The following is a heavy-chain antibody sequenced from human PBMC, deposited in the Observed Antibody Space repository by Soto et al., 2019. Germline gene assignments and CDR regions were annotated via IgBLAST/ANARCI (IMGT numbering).Heavy chain of an antibody. Sequence: SETLSLTCTVSGGSISSGGYYWSWIHQHPGKGLEWIGYIYYSGSTYYNPSLKSRVTISVDTSKNQFSLKLSSVTAADMAVYYCARDLYYYDSSGYLPQGYYYYGMYVWGQGTTVTVSS. V-gene: IGHV4-31*03. CDR1: GGSISSGGYY. J-gene: IGHJ6*02. CDR2: IYYSGST. D-gene: IGHD3-22*01. CDR3: ARDLYYYDSSGYLPQGYYYYGMYV.